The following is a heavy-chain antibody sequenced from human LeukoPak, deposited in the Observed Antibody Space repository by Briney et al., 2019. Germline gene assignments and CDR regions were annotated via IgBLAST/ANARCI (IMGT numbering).Heavy chain of an antibody. V-gene: IGHV4-39*07. CDR1: GGSISSSSYY. CDR2: IYYSGST. CDR3: ARDGYCTNGVCYGEYNWFDP. D-gene: IGHD2-8*01. J-gene: IGHJ5*02. Sequence: PSEALSLTCTVSGGSISSSSYYWGWIRQPPGKGLEWIGSIYYSGSTYYNPSLKSRVTISVDTSKNQFSLKLSSVTAADTAVYYCARDGYCTNGVCYGEYNWFDPWGRGTLVTVSS.